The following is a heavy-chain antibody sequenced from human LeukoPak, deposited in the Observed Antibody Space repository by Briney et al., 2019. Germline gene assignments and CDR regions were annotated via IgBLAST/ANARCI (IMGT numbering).Heavy chain of an antibody. J-gene: IGHJ5*02. CDR2: ISAYNGNT. CDR3: ARIVGAFGGGPDNWFDP. CDR1: GYTFTSYG. V-gene: IGHV1-18*01. D-gene: IGHD1-26*01. Sequence: ASVKVSCKASGYTFTSYGISWVRQAPGQGLEWMGWISAYNGNTNYAQKLQSRVTMTTDTSTSTAYMELRSLRSDDTAVYYCARIVGAFGGGPDNWFDPWGQGTLVTVSS.